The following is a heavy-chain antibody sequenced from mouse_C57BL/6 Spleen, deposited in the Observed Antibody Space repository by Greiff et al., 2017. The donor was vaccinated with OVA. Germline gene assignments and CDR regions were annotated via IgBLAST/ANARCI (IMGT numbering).Heavy chain of an antibody. Sequence: EVQRVESGGGLVKPGGSLKLSCAASGFTFSSYALSWVRQTPEKRLEWVATISDGGSYTYYPDNVKGRFTISRDNAKNNRYLQMSHLKSEDTAMYYCAREGTGTHFDYWGQGTTLTVSS. CDR2: ISDGGSYT. D-gene: IGHD4-1*01. J-gene: IGHJ2*01. V-gene: IGHV5-4*01. CDR3: AREGTGTHFDY. CDR1: GFTFSSYA.